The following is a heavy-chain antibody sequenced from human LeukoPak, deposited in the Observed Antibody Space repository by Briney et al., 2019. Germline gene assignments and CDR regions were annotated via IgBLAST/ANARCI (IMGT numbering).Heavy chain of an antibody. CDR3: ARGGGLDV. Sequence: GGSLRLSCAASGLTFSSTWMSWVRQAPGKGLEWVANIKQDGSEKYYVDSVKGRFTISRDNAKNSLYLQMNSLRAEDTAVYFCARGGGLDVWGQGATVTVSS. J-gene: IGHJ6*02. V-gene: IGHV3-7*04. CDR1: GLTFSSTW. CDR2: IKQDGSEK.